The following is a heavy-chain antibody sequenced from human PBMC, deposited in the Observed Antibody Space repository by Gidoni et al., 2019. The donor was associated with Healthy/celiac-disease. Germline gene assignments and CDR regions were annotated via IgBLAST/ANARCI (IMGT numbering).Heavy chain of an antibody. J-gene: IGHJ4*02. CDR2: IYYSGST. D-gene: IGHD3-16*02. CDR3: ARGKRSMITFGGVIVYYFDY. Sequence: QVQLQESGPGLVKPSETLSLTCTVSGGSISSYYWSWIRQPPGKGLEWIGYIYYSGSTNYNPSLKSRVTISVDTSKNQFSLKLSSVTAADTAVYYCARGKRSMITFGGVIVYYFDYWGQGTLVTVSP. V-gene: IGHV4-59*01. CDR1: GGSISSYY.